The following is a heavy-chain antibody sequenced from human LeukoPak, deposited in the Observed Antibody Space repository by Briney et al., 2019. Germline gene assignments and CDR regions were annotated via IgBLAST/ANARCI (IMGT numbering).Heavy chain of an antibody. D-gene: IGHD4-23*01. Sequence: GASVKVSCKASGGTFSSYAISWVRQAPGQGLEWMGGIIPIFGTANYAQKYQGRVTITADESTSTAYMELSSLRSEDTAVYYCAREDPTQTTVAPFDYWGQGTLVTVSS. CDR2: IIPIFGTA. CDR3: AREDPTQTTVAPFDY. V-gene: IGHV1-69*13. J-gene: IGHJ4*02. CDR1: GGTFSSYA.